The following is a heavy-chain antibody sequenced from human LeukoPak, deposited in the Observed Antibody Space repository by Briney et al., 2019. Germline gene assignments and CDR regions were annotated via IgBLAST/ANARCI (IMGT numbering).Heavy chain of an antibody. J-gene: IGHJ5*02. CDR1: GGYLSSYD. CDR3: ATGGYSYDYAWFDH. Sequence: GSSVKVSCKASGGYLSSYDIGWVRQVPGRGLEWVGGIMPLFATENYAQKFQGRVTITTDEATSTAYMELSSLRSEDTAIYYCATGGYSYDYAWFDHWGQGTLVTVSS. D-gene: IGHD5-18*01. CDR2: IMPLFATE. V-gene: IGHV1-69*05.